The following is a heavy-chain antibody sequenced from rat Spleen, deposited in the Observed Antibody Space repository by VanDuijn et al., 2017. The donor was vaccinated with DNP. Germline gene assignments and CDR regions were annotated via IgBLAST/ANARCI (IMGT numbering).Heavy chain of an antibody. D-gene: IGHD1-4*01. J-gene: IGHJ2*01. V-gene: IGHV5S13*01. CDR3: ARHRNYPEDYFDY. CDR1: GFTFSNYG. CDR2: ISTGGGNT. Sequence: EVQLVESGGGLVQPGRSLKLSCAASGFTFSNYGMAWVRQAPTKGLEWVASISTGGGNTYYRDSVKGRFTISRDNAESPLYLKMNSLRSEDTATYSCARHRNYPEDYFDYWGQGVMVTVSS.